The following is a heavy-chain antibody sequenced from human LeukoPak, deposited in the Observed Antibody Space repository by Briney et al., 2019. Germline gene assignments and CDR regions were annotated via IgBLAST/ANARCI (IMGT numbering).Heavy chain of an antibody. CDR1: GFTFSSYG. D-gene: IGHD2-21*01. Sequence: GGSLRLSCAASGFTFSSYGMHWVRQAPGKGLEWVAVIWYDGSNKYYADSVKGRFTISRDNSKNTLYLQMNSLRAEDTAVYYCAKSLGDGVNGNYYFDYWGQGTLATVSS. CDR3: AKSLGDGVNGNYYFDY. V-gene: IGHV3-33*06. CDR2: IWYDGSNK. J-gene: IGHJ4*02.